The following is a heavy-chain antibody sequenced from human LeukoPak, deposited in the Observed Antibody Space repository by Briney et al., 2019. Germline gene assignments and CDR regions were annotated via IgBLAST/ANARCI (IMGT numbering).Heavy chain of an antibody. D-gene: IGHD2-15*01. J-gene: IGHJ6*02. CDR2: ITWNRDNI. Sequence: PGGSLRLSCAASGFTFDDYAMHWVRQAPGKGLEWVSGITWNRDNIGYGDSVKGRFTISRDNVKNVLYLQMTSLRPEDTALYYCAKDLGSAITSALVLDVWGQGTTVIVSS. CDR3: AKDLGSAITSALVLDV. CDR1: GFTFDDYA. V-gene: IGHV3-9*01.